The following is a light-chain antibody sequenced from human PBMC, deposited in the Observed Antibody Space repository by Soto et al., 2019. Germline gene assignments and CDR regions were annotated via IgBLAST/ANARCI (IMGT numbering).Light chain of an antibody. CDR2: GAS. V-gene: IGKV3-20*01. CDR1: QSVSSSY. J-gene: IGKJ1*01. CDR3: KQYGSSPQT. Sequence: VLTQSPATLSLSPGERATLSCRARQSVSSSYLAWYQQKPGQAPRLLIYGASSRATGIPDRFSGSGSGTDFTLTIRRLEPEDFAVYYCKQYGSSPQTFGQGTKVDIK.